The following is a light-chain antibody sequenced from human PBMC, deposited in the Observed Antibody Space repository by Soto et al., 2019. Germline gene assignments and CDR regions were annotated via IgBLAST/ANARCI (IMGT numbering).Light chain of an antibody. Sequence: DIQLTQSPSFLSAAVGDRVTITFRSSQGISSYLAWYQQRPGKAPKLLIYAASTLQSGVPSRFSGSGSGTEFTLTISSLQHDDFATYYCQQLNSYPRTFGQGTKVDIK. CDR1: QGISSY. CDR3: QQLNSYPRT. V-gene: IGKV1-9*01. CDR2: AAS. J-gene: IGKJ1*01.